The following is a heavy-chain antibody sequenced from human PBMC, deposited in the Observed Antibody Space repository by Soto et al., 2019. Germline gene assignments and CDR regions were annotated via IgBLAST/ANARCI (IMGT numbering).Heavy chain of an antibody. CDR1: GFIFSDYD. V-gene: IGHV3-48*03. CDR3: AREVEIVASFYYYGMDV. CDR2: ISSSGSTI. Sequence: EVQLVESGGGLVQPGGSLRLSCAAAGFIFSDYDMNWVRQAPGKGLEWVSYISSSGSTIDYADSVKGRFTISRDNTKNSLYLQMNSLRAEDTAVYYCAREVEIVASFYYYGMDVWGQGTTVTVS. D-gene: IGHD5-12*01. J-gene: IGHJ6*02.